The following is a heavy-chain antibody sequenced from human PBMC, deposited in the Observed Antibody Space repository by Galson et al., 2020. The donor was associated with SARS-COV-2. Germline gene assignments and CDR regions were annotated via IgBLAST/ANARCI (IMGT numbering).Heavy chain of an antibody. Sequence: ASVTVSCKPSGYSFTKHGISSLRQAPGHGPEWVGWVSGANRNTNYRQNFQGRVTMTTDTSTSIAYMELRGLRSDDTAVYYCVKSVGIALAGPYDFWGQGTMVSVSS. CDR1: GYSFTKHG. CDR2: VSGANRNT. CDR3: VKSVGIALAGPYDF. V-gene: IGHV1-18*04. D-gene: IGHD6-19*01. J-gene: IGHJ4*02.